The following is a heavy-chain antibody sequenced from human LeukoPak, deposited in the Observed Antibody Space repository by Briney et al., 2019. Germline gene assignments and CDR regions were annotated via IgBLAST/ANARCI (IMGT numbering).Heavy chain of an antibody. Sequence: SETLSLTCTVSGGSISSSSYYWGWILQPPGKGVEWIGSIYYSGSTYYNPSLKSRVTISVDKSKNQFSLKLSSVTAADTAVYYCASGYDATYYYYIDVWGKGTTVTVSS. V-gene: IGHV4-39*07. CDR3: ASGYDATYYYYIDV. D-gene: IGHD5-12*01. J-gene: IGHJ6*03. CDR1: GGSISSSSYY. CDR2: IYYSGST.